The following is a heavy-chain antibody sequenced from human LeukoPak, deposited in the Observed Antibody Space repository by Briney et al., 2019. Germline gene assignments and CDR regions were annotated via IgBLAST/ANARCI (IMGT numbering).Heavy chain of an antibody. D-gene: IGHD5-24*01. CDR2: IREDGNEK. V-gene: IGHV3-7*04. CDR1: GFTFSSYW. CDR3: ARGRRWLQPLDY. Sequence: GGSLRLSCSASGFTFSSYWMSWVRQTTGKGLECVAKIREDGNEKFYVDSVKGRFTISRDNAKQSLFLQMNSLRVEDLGVYYCARGRRWLQPLDYWGREPWSPSRQ. J-gene: IGHJ4*02.